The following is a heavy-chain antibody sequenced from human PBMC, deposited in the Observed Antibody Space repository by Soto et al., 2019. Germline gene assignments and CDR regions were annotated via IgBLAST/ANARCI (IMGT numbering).Heavy chain of an antibody. D-gene: IGHD3-10*01. CDR2: ISGSGGST. V-gene: IGHV3-23*01. J-gene: IGHJ4*02. CDR3: AKPPPRHYYGSGQNN. CDR1: GFTFSSYA. Sequence: EVQLLESGGGLVQPGGSLRLSCAASGFTFSSYAMSWVRQAPGKGLEWVSAISGSGGSTYYADSVKGRFTISRDNSKNTLYLQRNRLRAEDTPVYYCAKPPPRHYYGSGQNNWGQGTLVTVSS.